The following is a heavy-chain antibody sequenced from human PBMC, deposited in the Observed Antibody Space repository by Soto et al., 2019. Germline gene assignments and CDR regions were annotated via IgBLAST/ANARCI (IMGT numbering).Heavy chain of an antibody. CDR3: ARHDVSYGDYAWFDP. Sequence: SETLSHTCTVSGGSISSISYYWGWIRQPPGKGLEWIGSIYYSGSTYYKPSLKSRVTISVDTSKNQFSLKLSSVTAADTAVYYCARHDVSYGDYAWFDPWGQGTLVTVSS. CDR1: GGSISSISYY. J-gene: IGHJ5*02. CDR2: IYYSGST. D-gene: IGHD4-17*01. V-gene: IGHV4-39*01.